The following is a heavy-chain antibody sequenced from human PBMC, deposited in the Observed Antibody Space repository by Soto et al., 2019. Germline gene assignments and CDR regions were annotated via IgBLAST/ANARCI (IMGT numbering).Heavy chain of an antibody. D-gene: IGHD3-22*01. CDR3: AREGVNYYDSSGYFDY. J-gene: IGHJ4*02. CDR2: IYYSGST. CDR1: GGSISSGGYY. Sequence: SETLSLTCTVSGGSISSGGYYWSWIRQHPGKGLEWIGYIYYSGSTYYNPSLKSRVTISVDTSKNQFSLKLSSVTAADTAVYYCAREGVNYYDSSGYFDYWGQGTLVTVSS. V-gene: IGHV4-31*03.